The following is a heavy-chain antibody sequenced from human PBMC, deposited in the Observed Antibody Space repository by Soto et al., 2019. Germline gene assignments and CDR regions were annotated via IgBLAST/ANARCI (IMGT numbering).Heavy chain of an antibody. V-gene: IGHV1-69*01. J-gene: IGHJ4*02. CDR2: IIAIFGTA. CDR3: ARDQGDSSGYYLYYFDS. Sequence: QVQLVQSGAEVKKPGSSVKVSCKASGGTFSSYAISWVRQAPGQGLEWMGGIIAIFGTANYAQKFQGRVTITADESTITAYMELSSLRSEETAVYYSARDQGDSSGYYLYYFDSWGQGTLVTVSS. CDR1: GGTFSSYA. D-gene: IGHD3-22*01.